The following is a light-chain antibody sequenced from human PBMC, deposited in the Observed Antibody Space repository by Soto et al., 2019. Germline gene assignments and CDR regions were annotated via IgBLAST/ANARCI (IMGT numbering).Light chain of an antibody. J-gene: IGLJ3*02. CDR1: SGHSSYI. V-gene: IGLV4-60*02. CDR2: LEGSGSY. Sequence: QPVLTQSYSASASLGSSVKLTCTLSSGHSSYIIAWHQQQPGKAPRYLMKLEGSGSYNKGSGVPDRFSGSSPGADRYLTISNLQFEDEADYYCETWDSNTRGFGGGTKLTVL. CDR3: ETWDSNTRG.